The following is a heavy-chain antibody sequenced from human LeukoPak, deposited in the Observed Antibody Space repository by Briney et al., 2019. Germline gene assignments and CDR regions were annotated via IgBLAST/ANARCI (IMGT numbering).Heavy chain of an antibody. D-gene: IGHD5-18*01. CDR1: GASISSYY. CDR2: IYYSGST. Sequence: SETLSLTCTVSGASISSYYWSWIRQPPGKGLEWIGYIYYSGSTNYNPSLKSRVTISVDTSKNQFSLKLSSVTAADTAVYYCARDNSYRGFDPWGQGTLVTVSS. CDR3: ARDNSYRGFDP. J-gene: IGHJ5*02. V-gene: IGHV4-59*01.